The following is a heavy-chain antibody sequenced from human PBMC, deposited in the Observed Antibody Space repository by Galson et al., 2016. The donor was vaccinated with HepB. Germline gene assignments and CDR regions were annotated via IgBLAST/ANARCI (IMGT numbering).Heavy chain of an antibody. CDR1: GFSFDDYT. CDR2: ISWNGGSI. CDR3: AKSQGPYRYYYYYGMDV. J-gene: IGHJ6*02. Sequence: SLRLSCAASGFSFDDYTIHWVRQAPGKGLEWVSGISWNGGSIGYADSVKGRFTISRDNAKKSLFLQMSSLRPEDTALYYCAKSQGPYRYYYYYGMDVWGQGTTVTVSS. V-gene: IGHV3-9*01. D-gene: IGHD5-18*01.